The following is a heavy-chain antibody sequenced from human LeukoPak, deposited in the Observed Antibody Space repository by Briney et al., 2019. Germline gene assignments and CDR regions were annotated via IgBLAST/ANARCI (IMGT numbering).Heavy chain of an antibody. Sequence: SETLSLTCAVSGGSIGINNWWSWVRQSPGKGLEWIGEIYYNGNTNYNSSLKSRVTISVDRSKSQFSLRLSSVTAADTGTYYCAKVRVTPYIAFDQWGQGTLVTVSS. CDR3: AKVRVTPYIAFDQ. J-gene: IGHJ4*02. D-gene: IGHD2-21*02. CDR2: IYYNGNT. CDR1: GGSIGINNW. V-gene: IGHV4-4*02.